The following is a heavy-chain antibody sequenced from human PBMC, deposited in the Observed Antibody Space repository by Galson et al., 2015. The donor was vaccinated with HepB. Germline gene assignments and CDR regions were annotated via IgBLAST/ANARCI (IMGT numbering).Heavy chain of an antibody. J-gene: IGHJ6*03. D-gene: IGHD3-10*01. CDR1: GGTFSSYA. CDR3: ASEGYYASGGLRTTGGYCMDV. CDR2: IIPIFGTA. V-gene: IGHV1-69*13. Sequence: SVKVSCKASGGTFSSYAISWVRQAPGQGLEWMGGIIPIFGTANYAQKFQGRVTITADESTSTAYMELSSLRSEDTAVYYCASEGYYASGGLRTTGGYCMDVWGKGTTVTVSS.